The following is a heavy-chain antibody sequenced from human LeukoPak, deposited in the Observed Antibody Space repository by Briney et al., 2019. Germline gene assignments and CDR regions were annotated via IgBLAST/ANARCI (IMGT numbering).Heavy chain of an antibody. CDR3: ATRSPYYYGSGSSYYFDY. CDR1: GGTFSSSA. D-gene: IGHD3-10*01. CDR2: VIPIFGTA. Sequence: SVKVSCKASGGTFSSSAISWVRHAPGQGLDWMGGVIPIFGTANYAQKFQGRLTNTTDESTSTAYMELSSLRSEDTAVYYCATRSPYYYGSGSSYYFDYWGQGTLVTVSS. V-gene: IGHV1-69*05. J-gene: IGHJ4*02.